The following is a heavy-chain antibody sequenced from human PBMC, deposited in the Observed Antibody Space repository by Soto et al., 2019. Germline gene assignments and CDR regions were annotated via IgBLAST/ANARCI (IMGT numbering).Heavy chain of an antibody. J-gene: IGHJ6*02. CDR2: IKSKTDGGTT. CDR3: TPGSSWSPRISYYYYGMDV. CDR1: GFTFSNAG. Sequence: GGALRLSCAASGFTFSNAGMNGVRQAPGKGREWVGRIKSKTDGGTTDDAAPGKGRVTISRDDSKNTLYLQMNSLKTEDTAVYYCTPGSSWSPRISYYYYGMDVCGQGTTVTSSS. V-gene: IGHV3-15*07. D-gene: IGHD6-19*01.